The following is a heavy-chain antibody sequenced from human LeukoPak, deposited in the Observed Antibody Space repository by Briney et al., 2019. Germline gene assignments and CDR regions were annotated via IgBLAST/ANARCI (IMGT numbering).Heavy chain of an antibody. CDR2: IYYSGST. V-gene: IGHV4-39*01. Sequence: SETLSLTCTVSGGSFSSSSYYWGWIRQPPGKGLEWIGSIYYSGSTYYNPSLKSRVTISVDTSKNQFSLKLSSVTAADTAVYYCASRRDEAWFDPWGQGTLVTVSS. D-gene: IGHD5-24*01. J-gene: IGHJ5*02. CDR1: GGSFSSSSYY. CDR3: ASRRDEAWFDP.